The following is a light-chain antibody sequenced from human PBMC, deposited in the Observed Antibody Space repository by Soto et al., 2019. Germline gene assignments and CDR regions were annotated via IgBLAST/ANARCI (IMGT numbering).Light chain of an antibody. J-gene: IGKJ5*01. CDR2: DAS. CDR1: QSVISSY. Sequence: EIVLTQSPATLSLAQGERATLSCGASQSVISSYLAWYQQKPGLAPRLLIYDASSRATGIPDRFSGSGSGTDFTLTISRLEPEDFAVYYCQQYGSSPITFGQGTRLEIK. V-gene: IGKV3D-20*01. CDR3: QQYGSSPIT.